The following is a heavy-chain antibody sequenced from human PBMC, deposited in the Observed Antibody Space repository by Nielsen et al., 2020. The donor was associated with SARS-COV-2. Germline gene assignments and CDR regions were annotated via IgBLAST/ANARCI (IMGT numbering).Heavy chain of an antibody. Sequence: GESLKISCTASGFALRAYGMDWVRQVPGRGLEWLAHIRMSDGATQYADSVRGRFTISRDNAKNSLYLQMNSLRDEDTAVYFCAKELEVCCHYMDVWGKGTTVTVSS. CDR3: AKELEVCCHYMDV. V-gene: IGHV3-48*02. D-gene: IGHD5/OR15-5a*01. J-gene: IGHJ6*03. CDR1: GFALRAYG. CDR2: IRMSDGAT.